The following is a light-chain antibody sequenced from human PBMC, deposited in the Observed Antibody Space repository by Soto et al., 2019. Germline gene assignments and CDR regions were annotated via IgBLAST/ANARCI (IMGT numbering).Light chain of an antibody. J-gene: IGLJ1*01. Sequence: QSVLTQPPSVSGAPGQRVTISCTGSSSNIGAGYDVHWYQQLPGRAPKLLIYANSNRPSGVPDRFSGSRPGTSASLAITGLQAEDEADYSCQSYDSRLSGFYVFGTGTKVTVL. V-gene: IGLV1-40*01. CDR2: ANS. CDR3: QSYDSRLSGFYV. CDR1: SSNIGAGYD.